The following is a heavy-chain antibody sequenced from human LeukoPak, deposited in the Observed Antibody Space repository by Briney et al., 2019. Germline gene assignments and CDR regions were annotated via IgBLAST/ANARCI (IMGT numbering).Heavy chain of an antibody. J-gene: IGHJ4*02. D-gene: IGHD1-20*01. CDR1: GFTFSNYA. Sequence: GGSLRLSCAASGFTFSNYATSWVRQAPGKGLEWVAGISGGGGITDYADSMKGRFTISRDSSKNTLYLQMNSLRAEDTAVYYCAKNPGYNWNYGYSDYWGQGTLVTVSS. V-gene: IGHV3-23*01. CDR2: ISGGGGIT. CDR3: AKNPGYNWNYGYSDY.